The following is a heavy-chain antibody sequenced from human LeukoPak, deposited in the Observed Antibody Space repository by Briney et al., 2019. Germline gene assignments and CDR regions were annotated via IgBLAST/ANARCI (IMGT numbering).Heavy chain of an antibody. CDR2: ISSSGSTI. CDR3: AELGITMIGGV. V-gene: IGHV3-11*04. J-gene: IGHJ6*04. CDR1: GFTFSDYY. D-gene: IGHD3-10*02. Sequence: GGSLRLSCAASGFTFSDYYMNWVRQAPGEGLEWVSYISSSGSTIYYADSVKGRFTISRDNAKNSLYLQMNSLRAEDTAVYYCAELGITMIGGVWGKGTTVTISS.